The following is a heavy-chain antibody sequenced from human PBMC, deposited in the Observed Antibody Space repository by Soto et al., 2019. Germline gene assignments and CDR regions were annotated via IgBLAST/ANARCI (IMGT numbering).Heavy chain of an antibody. D-gene: IGHD6-19*01. J-gene: IGHJ4*02. CDR1: GGSISSGDYY. V-gene: IGHV4-30-4*01. CDR2: IYYSGST. Sequence: SETLSLTCSVSGGSISSGDYYWSWIRPPPGKGLEWIGYIYYSGSTYYNPSLKSRVTMSVDTSKNQFSLKLSSVTAAYTGVYYCARGPRGIAVYGTVYWGQGTLVTVSS. CDR3: ARGPRGIAVYGTVY.